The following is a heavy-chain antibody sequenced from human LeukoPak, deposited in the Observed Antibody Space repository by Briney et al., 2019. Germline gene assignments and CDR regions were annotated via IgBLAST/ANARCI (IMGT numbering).Heavy chain of an antibody. CDR2: ISSTGSTI. D-gene: IGHD5-24*01. Sequence: PGGSLRLSCAASGFTFSDYYMSWIRQAPGKGLEWVSYISSTGSTIYYADSVKGRFTISRDNAKTSLYLQMNSLRAEDTAVYYCTTHVRDGYNQGYYFDYWGQGTLVTVSS. J-gene: IGHJ4*02. V-gene: IGHV3-11*01. CDR3: TTHVRDGYNQGYYFDY. CDR1: GFTFSDYY.